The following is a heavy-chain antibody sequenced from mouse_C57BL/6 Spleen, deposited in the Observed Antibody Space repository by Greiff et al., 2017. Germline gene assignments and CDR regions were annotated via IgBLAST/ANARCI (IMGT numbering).Heavy chain of an antibody. CDR2: IYPGGGYT. J-gene: IGHJ3*01. CDR3: ARGDTTGPFAY. D-gene: IGHD2-12*01. Sequence: VQGVESGAELVRPGTSVKMSCKASGYTFTNYWIGWAKQRPGHGLEWIGDIYPGGGYTNYNEKFKGKATLTADKSSSTAYMQFSSLTSEDSAIYYCARGDTTGPFAYWGQGTLVTVSA. V-gene: IGHV1-63*01. CDR1: GYTFTNYW.